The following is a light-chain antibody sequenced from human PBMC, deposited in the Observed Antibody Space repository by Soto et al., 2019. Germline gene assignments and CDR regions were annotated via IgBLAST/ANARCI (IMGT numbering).Light chain of an antibody. CDR2: EVS. CDR1: SSDVGGSNY. CDR3: SSDTTSSTLGV. Sequence: QSALTQPASVSGSPGQSITISCTGTSSDVGGSNYVSWFQQRLGKAPKLMIYEVSNRPSGVSNRFSGSKSGNTASLTISGLRAEDEADYYCSSDTTSSTLGVFGGGTKVTVL. V-gene: IGLV2-14*01. J-gene: IGLJ2*01.